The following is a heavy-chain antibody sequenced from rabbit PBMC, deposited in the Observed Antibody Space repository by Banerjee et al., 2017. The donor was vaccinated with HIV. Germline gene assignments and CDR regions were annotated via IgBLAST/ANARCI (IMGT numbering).Heavy chain of an antibody. V-gene: IGHV1S45*01. J-gene: IGHJ4*01. D-gene: IGHD4-1*01. Sequence: QEHLVESGGGLVQPGGSLKVSCKASGFDFSNYGVSWVRQAPGKGLEWIGCIETSSGNTVYASWAKGRFTISKTSSTTVTLQMTSLAAADTATYFCARDLAGVVGSNFNLWGQGSLVTVS. CDR2: IETSSGNT. CDR1: GFDFSNYG. CDR3: ARDLAGVVGSNFNL.